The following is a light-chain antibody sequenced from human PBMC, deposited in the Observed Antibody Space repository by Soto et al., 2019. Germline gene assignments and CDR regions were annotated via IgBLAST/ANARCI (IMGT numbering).Light chain of an antibody. J-gene: IGKJ4*01. CDR1: QSISSS. V-gene: IGKV1-39*01. CDR3: HQTYNSPFT. CDR2: AAS. Sequence: DIQMTQSPSSLSASVGDRVTITCRASQSISSSLNWYQLKPGQAPKLLIYAASSLQSGVPSRFSDSGSGTDFTLTISSLQLEDFATYYCHQTYNSPFTFGGGTTVEI.